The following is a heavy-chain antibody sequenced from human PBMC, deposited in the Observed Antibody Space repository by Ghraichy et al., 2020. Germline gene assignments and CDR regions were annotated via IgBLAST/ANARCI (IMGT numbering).Heavy chain of an antibody. V-gene: IGHV3-48*02. CDR3: ARDAAYSYERDFDY. Sequence: GESLNISCAASGFTFSHYGMNWVRQAPGKGLEWVSYISGSSDTIYYADSVKGRFTTSRDNAKNSVFLQMDSLRDEDTAVYYCARDAAYSYERDFDYWGQGILVTVSS. J-gene: IGHJ4*02. CDR2: ISGSSDTI. D-gene: IGHD5-18*01. CDR1: GFTFSHYG.